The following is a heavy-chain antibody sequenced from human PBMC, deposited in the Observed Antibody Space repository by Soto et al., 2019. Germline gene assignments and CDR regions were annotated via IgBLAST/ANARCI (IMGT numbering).Heavy chain of an antibody. CDR1: GGSFSNFV. V-gene: IGHV1-69*01. D-gene: IGHD5-12*01. J-gene: IGHJ4*02. Sequence: QVQLVQSGAEVKKPGSSVKVSCKAPGGSFSNFVISWVRRAPGQGLEWMGGIIPKFGPTNYAQKFQGKVKITADETTRAAYLELVGLTSYDTAVYCSARDVGGEATIRYWGQGTLVTVSS. CDR3: ARDVGGEATIRY. CDR2: IIPKFGPT.